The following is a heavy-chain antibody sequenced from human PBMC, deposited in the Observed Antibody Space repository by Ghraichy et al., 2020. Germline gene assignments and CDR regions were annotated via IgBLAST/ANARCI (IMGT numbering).Heavy chain of an antibody. CDR3: ARQGFWFDP. V-gene: IGHV4-39*01. J-gene: IGHJ5*02. CDR1: GGSISSSSYY. CDR2: IYYSGST. Sequence: SETLSLTCTVSGGSISSSSYYWGWIRQPPGKGLEWIGSIYYSGSTYYNPSLKSRVTISVDTSKNQFSLKLSSVTAADTAVYYCARQGFWFDPWGQGTLVTVSS.